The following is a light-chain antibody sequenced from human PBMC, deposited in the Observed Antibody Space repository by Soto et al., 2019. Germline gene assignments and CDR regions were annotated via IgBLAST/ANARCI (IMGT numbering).Light chain of an antibody. Sequence: EIVMTQSPATLSVSPWERATLSCRASQSVSSNLAWYQQKPGQAPRLLIYGASTRATGIPVRFSGSGSGTEFTLTISSLQSEDFGVYYCQHYNRWPLTFGGGTKVDIK. J-gene: IGKJ4*01. CDR2: GAS. V-gene: IGKV3-15*01. CDR3: QHYNRWPLT. CDR1: QSVSSN.